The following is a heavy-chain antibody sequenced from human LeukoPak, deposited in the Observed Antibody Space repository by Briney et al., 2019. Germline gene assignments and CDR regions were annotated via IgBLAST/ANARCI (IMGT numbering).Heavy chain of an antibody. CDR1: GYSISSGYY. Sequence: SETLSLTCTVSGYSISSGYYWGWIRQPPGKGLEWIGSIYHSGSPYYNPSLKSRVTISVDTSKNQFSLKLSSVTAADTAVYYCARVCVTDNSSSWYRGPHYYYYYMDVWGKGTTVTVSS. CDR2: IYHSGSP. D-gene: IGHD6-13*01. V-gene: IGHV4-38-2*02. J-gene: IGHJ6*03. CDR3: ARVCVTDNSSSWYRGPHYYYYYMDV.